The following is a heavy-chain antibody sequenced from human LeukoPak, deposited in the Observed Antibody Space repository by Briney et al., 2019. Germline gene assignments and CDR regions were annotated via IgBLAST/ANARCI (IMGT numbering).Heavy chain of an antibody. V-gene: IGHV3-74*01. CDR2: INSDGSST. J-gene: IGHJ4*02. CDR3: ARVERYYGSGSLIDY. Sequence: GGSLSLSCAASGFTFSSYWMHWVRQAPGKGLVWVSRINSDGSSTSYADSVKGRFTISRDNAKNTLYLQMNSLRAEDTAVYYCARVERYYGSGSLIDYWGQGTLVTVSS. D-gene: IGHD3-10*01. CDR1: GFTFSSYW.